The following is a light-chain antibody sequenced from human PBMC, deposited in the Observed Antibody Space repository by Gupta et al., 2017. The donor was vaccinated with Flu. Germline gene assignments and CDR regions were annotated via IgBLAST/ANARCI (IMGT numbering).Light chain of an antibody. CDR1: QSLLHNNGYNY. CDR2: LGS. V-gene: IGKV2-28*01. Sequence: DIVLTQSPLSLPVSPGEPPSISCRSSQSLLHNNGYNYLDWYLQKPGQPPQLLIYLGSNRASGVPDRFSGSGSGSDFTLKISRVEAGDVGVYYCMQALQTPRTFGQGTKVEIK. CDR3: MQALQTPRT. J-gene: IGKJ1*01.